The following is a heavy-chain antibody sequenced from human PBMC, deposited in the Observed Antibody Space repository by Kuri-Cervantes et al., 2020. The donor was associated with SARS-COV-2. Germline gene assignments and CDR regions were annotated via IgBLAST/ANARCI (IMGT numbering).Heavy chain of an antibody. CDR3: ARDQKVRSRSFFVLRYGMDV. CDR2: ISYDGSNK. D-gene: IGHD2/OR15-2a*01. J-gene: IGHJ6*02. V-gene: IGHV3-30-3*01. CDR1: GFTFSSYA. Sequence: GESLKISCAASGFTFSSYAMHWVRQAPGKGLEWVAVISYDGSNKYYADSVKGRFTISRDNSKNTLYLQMNSLRAEDTAVYYCARDQKVRSRSFFVLRYGMDVWGQGTTVTVSS.